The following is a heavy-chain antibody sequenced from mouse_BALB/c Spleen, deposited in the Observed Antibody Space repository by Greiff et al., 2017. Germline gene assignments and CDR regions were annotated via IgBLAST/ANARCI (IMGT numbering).Heavy chain of an antibody. Sequence: VQLQQSGPPLVRPGASVKISCKASGYSFTSYWMHWVKQRPGQGLEWIGMIDPSDSETRLNQKFKDKATLTVDKSSSTVYMQLSSPTSEDSAVYYCARGDNGSSSYYAMDYWGQGTSVTVSS. CDR3: ARGDNGSSSYYAMDY. V-gene: IGHV1S126*01. CDR1: GYSFTSYW. CDR2: IDPSDSET. D-gene: IGHD1-1*01. J-gene: IGHJ4*01.